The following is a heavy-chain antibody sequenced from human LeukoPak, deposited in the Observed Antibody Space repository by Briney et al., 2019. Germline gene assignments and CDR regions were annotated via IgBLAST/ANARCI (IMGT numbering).Heavy chain of an antibody. V-gene: IGHV3-23*01. CDR1: GFTFSSYA. J-gene: IGHJ4*02. Sequence: PGGSLRLSCAASGFTFSSYAMSWVRQAPGKGLEWVSAISGSGGSTYYADSVKGRFTISRDNSKNTLYLQMNSLRAEDTAVYYCAKRSARGYCSGGSCYTTDYWGQGTLVTVSS. CDR3: AKRSARGYCSGGSCYTTDY. CDR2: ISGSGGST. D-gene: IGHD2-15*01.